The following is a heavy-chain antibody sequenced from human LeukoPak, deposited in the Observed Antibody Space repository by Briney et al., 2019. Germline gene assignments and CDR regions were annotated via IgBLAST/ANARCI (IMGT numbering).Heavy chain of an antibody. CDR1: GLTFSSYA. Sequence: PGGSLRLSCEASGLTFSSYAMSWVRQAPGKGLEWVSAISASGGTTYYAESVKGRFTISRDNSKNTLYLQVNSLRVEDTGVYYCAAKIVATTAADYWGQGTLVTVSS. J-gene: IGHJ4*02. CDR2: ISASGGTT. CDR3: AAKIVATTAADY. V-gene: IGHV3-23*01. D-gene: IGHD5-12*01.